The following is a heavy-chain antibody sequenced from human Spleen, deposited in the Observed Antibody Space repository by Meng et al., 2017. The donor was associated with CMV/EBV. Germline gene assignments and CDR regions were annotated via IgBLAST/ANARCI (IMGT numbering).Heavy chain of an antibody. CDR3: ARGGSSSSVVYYGMNV. D-gene: IGHD6-6*01. V-gene: IGHV3-74*01. Sequence: GESLKISCAASGFTFSSYWMHWVRQAPGKGLVWVSRINSDGSSTSYADSVKGRFTISRDNAKNTLYLQMNSLRDEDTAVYYCARGGSSSSVVYYGMNVWGQGTTVTVSS. J-gene: IGHJ6*02. CDR1: GFTFSSYW. CDR2: INSDGSST.